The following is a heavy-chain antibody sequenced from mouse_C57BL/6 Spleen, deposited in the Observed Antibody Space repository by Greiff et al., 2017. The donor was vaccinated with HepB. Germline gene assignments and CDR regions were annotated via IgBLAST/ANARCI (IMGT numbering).Heavy chain of an antibody. V-gene: IGHV1-7*01. Sequence: VQLQQSGAELAKPGASVKLSCKASGYTFTSYWMHWVKQRPGQGLEWIGYINPSSGYTKYNQKFKDKATLTADKSSSTAYMQLSSLTYEDSAVYYCARSGFHYDGSSSYYGYFDVWGTGTTVTVSS. CDR3: ARSGFHYDGSSSYYGYFDV. CDR1: GYTFTSYW. D-gene: IGHD1-1*01. CDR2: INPSSGYT. J-gene: IGHJ1*03.